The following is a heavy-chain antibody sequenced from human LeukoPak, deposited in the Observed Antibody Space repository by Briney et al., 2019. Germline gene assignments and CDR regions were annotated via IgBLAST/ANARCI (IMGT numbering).Heavy chain of an antibody. D-gene: IGHD6-13*01. CDR2: TYTSGTT. CDR3: ARDEIAAAVSFDY. CDR1: GASISSYY. V-gene: IGHV4-4*07. J-gene: IGHJ4*02. Sequence: PSETLSLTCTVSGASISSYYWNWIRQPAGKGLEWIGRTYTSGTTNYNPSLKSRVSMSGDTSKNQFSLKLSSVTAADTAVYYCARDEIAAAVSFDYWGQGTLVTVSS.